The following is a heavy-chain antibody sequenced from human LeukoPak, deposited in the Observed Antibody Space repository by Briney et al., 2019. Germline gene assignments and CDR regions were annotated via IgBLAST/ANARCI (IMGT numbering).Heavy chain of an antibody. V-gene: IGHV4-38-2*02. Sequence: SETLSLTCTVSDYSISSNYYWGWIRQPPGKGLEWIASIYHSGSTYYSPSLKSRVTISVDTSKNQFSPKLRSATAADTAVYYCARNTAGYYHDSSGYPNWFDPWGQGTLVTVSS. CDR3: ARNTAGYYHDSSGYPNWFDP. CDR1: DYSISSNYY. CDR2: IYHSGST. D-gene: IGHD3-22*01. J-gene: IGHJ5*02.